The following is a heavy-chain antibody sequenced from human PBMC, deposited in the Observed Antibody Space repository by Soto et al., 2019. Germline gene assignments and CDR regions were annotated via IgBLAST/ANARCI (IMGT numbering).Heavy chain of an antibody. CDR3: ATGLSSSSSG. D-gene: IGHD6-6*01. Sequence: GGSLRLSCAASGFIFSNAWMSWVRQAPGKGLEWVGRIKSKTDGGTTDYGAAVKGRFTISRDDSKNTMYLQMDSLKTEDTTVYYCATGLSSSSSGWGQGTLVTVSS. V-gene: IGHV3-15*01. J-gene: IGHJ4*02. CDR1: GFIFSNAW. CDR2: IKSKTDGGTT.